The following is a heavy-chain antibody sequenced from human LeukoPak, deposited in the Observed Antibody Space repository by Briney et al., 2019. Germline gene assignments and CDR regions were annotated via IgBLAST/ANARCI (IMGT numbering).Heavy chain of an antibody. CDR3: AHSGVATVLTYYYYDMDV. CDR1: GFTFSSYA. V-gene: IGHV3-23*01. Sequence: GGSLRLSCAASGFTFSSYAMSWVRQAPGKGLEWVSVISGSGGSTYYADSVKGRFTISRDNSKNTLYLQMNSLRAEDTAVYYCAHSGVATVLTYYYYDMDVWGQGTTVTASS. D-gene: IGHD5-12*01. CDR2: ISGSGGST. J-gene: IGHJ6*02.